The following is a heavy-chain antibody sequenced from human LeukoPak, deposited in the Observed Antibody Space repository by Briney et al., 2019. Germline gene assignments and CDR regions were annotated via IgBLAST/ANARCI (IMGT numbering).Heavy chain of an antibody. CDR3: ARQFPRGNYDILTGYYSDY. D-gene: IGHD3-9*01. J-gene: IGHJ4*02. CDR2: IYPGDSDT. Sequence: GESLKISCKGSGYSFTSYWIGWVRQMPGKGLEWMGIIYPGDSDTRYSPSFQGQVTISADKSISTAYLQWSSLKASDTAMYYCARQFPRGNYDILTGYYSDYWGQGTLVTVSS. CDR1: GYSFTSYW. V-gene: IGHV5-51*01.